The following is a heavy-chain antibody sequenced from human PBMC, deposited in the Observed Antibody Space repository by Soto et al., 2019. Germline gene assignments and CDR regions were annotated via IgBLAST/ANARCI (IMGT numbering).Heavy chain of an antibody. V-gene: IGHV3-33*01. D-gene: IGHD1-26*01. CDR3: ARDAKPVETTGGFDY. CDR1: GFIFSSYG. J-gene: IGHJ4*02. Sequence: QVQLVDSGGGVVQPGRSLRLSCAASGFIFSSYGMHWVRQAPGKGLEWVAGIWFDGSNKYYADSVKGRFTISRDNSRNTLYLQMNGLRAEDTAVYYCARDAKPVETTGGFDYWGQGTLVTVSS. CDR2: IWFDGSNK.